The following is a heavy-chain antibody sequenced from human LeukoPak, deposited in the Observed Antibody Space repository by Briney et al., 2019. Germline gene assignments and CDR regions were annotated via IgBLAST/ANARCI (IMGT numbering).Heavy chain of an antibody. V-gene: IGHV4-59*01. CDR2: IYYSGST. Sequence: KSSETLSLTCTVSGGSISSYYWSWIRQPPGKGLEWIGYIYYSGSTNYNPSLKSRVTISVDTSKNQFSLKLSSVTAADTAVYYCARGGFNDGIDYWGQGTLVTVSS. D-gene: IGHD3-10*01. CDR3: ARGGFNDGIDY. CDR1: GGSISSYY. J-gene: IGHJ4*02.